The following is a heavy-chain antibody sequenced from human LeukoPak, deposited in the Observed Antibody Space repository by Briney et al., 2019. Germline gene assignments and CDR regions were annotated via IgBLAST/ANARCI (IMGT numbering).Heavy chain of an antibody. Sequence: ASVKVSCKASGYTFNYYYLYWVRQAPGRGLECLGWINPNSGGTHYAQKFQGRVTMTRDTSITTAYMELRRLTSDDTAIYYCAREGYCSGSNCYSLLEWGQGTLVTVSS. CDR2: INPNSGGT. V-gene: IGHV1-2*02. CDR1: GYTFNYYY. D-gene: IGHD2-15*01. CDR3: AREGYCSGSNCYSLLE. J-gene: IGHJ4*02.